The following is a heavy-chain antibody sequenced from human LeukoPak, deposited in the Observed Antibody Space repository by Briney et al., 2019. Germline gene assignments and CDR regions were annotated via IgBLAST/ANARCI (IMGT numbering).Heavy chain of an antibody. Sequence: GESLKISCAASGFTFTRSAMSWVRQAPGKGLEWVSAFSGGGDTYYADSVKGRFTISRDTSKNTLYLQMNSLSAEDTAVYYCAKEGLRYFDFDFWGQGTLVTVSS. J-gene: IGHJ4*02. CDR1: GFTFTRSA. CDR3: AKEGLRYFDFDF. V-gene: IGHV3-23*01. D-gene: IGHD3-9*01. CDR2: FSGGGDT.